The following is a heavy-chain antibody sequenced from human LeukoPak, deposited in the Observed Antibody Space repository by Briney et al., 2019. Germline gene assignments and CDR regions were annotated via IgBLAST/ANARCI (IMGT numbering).Heavy chain of an antibody. CDR2: ISSSYSV. J-gene: IGHJ4*02. Sequence: GGSLRLSCTASGFTFSTHAMNWVRQAPGRGLEWISYISSSYSVFYADSVKGRFTISRDNAENTVYLHMNSLRAEDTAVYYCAKGGWGTVLDYWGQGALVTFSS. CDR3: AKGGWGTVLDY. D-gene: IGHD2/OR15-2a*01. CDR1: GFTFSTHA. V-gene: IGHV3-48*03.